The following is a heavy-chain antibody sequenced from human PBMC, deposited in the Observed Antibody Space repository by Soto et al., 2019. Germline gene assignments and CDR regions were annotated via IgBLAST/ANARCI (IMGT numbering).Heavy chain of an antibody. CDR1: GFTVSSEY. D-gene: IGHD1-26*01. V-gene: IGHV3-53*01. CDR2: IYSGGNT. CDR3: ARASGSRLFDY. Sequence: GGSLRLSCAASGFTVSSEYMSWVRQAPGKGLEWVSVIYSGGNTYYADSVKGRFTISRDTSKNTLHLQMNSLRAEDTAVYYCARASGSRLFDYWGQGALVTVSS. J-gene: IGHJ4*02.